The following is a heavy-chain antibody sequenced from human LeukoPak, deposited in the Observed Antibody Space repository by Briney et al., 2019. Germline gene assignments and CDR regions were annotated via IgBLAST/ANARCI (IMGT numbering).Heavy chain of an antibody. CDR3: ARGTYYDFWSGYYLFDY. Sequence: SETLSLTCSVSDDSISIYYWSWIRQPPGKGLEWIGYIDHTGSTNYNPSLNSRVTISVDTSKNQFSLKLSSVTAADTAVYYCARGTYYDFWSGYYLFDYWGQGTLVTVSS. V-gene: IGHV4-59*12. CDR1: DDSISIYY. J-gene: IGHJ4*02. D-gene: IGHD3-3*01. CDR2: IDHTGST.